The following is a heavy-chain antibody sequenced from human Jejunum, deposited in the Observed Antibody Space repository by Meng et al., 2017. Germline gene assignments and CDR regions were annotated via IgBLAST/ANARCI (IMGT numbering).Heavy chain of an antibody. J-gene: IGHJ4*02. V-gene: IGHV1-46*01. CDR3: ARRSGDGYNFFDS. Sequence: ASVKVSCKASGYIFSNYNMYWVRQAPGQGLEWMGIINPSIDGTSYAQKFQGRVTMTGDTSTSTVYMELSSLRSDDTAVYYCARRSGDGYNFFDSWGQGTLVTVSS. D-gene: IGHD5-24*01. CDR2: INPSIDGT. CDR1: GYIFSNYN.